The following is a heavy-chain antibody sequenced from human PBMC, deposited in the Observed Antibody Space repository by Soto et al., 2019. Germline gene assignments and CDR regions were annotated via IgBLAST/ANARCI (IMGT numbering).Heavy chain of an antibody. CDR3: ARRGGGYDFFFDY. J-gene: IGHJ4*02. D-gene: IGHD5-12*01. V-gene: IGHV4-31*03. CDR1: GGSISSGGYY. Sequence: PSETLSLTCTVSGGSISSGGYYWSWIRQHPGKGLEWIGYIYYSGSTYYNPSLKSRVTISVDTSKNQFSLKLSSVTAADTAVYYCARRGGGYDFFFDYWGQGTLVTVSS. CDR2: IYYSGST.